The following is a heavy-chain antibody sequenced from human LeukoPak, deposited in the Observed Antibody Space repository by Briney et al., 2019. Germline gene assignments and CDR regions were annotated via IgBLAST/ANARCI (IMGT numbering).Heavy chain of an antibody. Sequence: SQTLSLTCVISGDSVSSNSAAWNWIRQSPSRGLEWLGRTYYRSKWYNDYALSVKSRININPDTSKNQFSLQLNYVTPEDTAVYYCARQVYYDTPIDYWGQGTLVTVSS. CDR2: TYYRSKWYN. J-gene: IGHJ4*02. D-gene: IGHD3-9*01. CDR1: GDSVSSNSAA. V-gene: IGHV6-1*01. CDR3: ARQVYYDTPIDY.